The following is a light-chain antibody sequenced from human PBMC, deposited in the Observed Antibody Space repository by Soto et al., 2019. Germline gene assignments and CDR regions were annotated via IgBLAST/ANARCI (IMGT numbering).Light chain of an antibody. CDR1: QSVSSSY. CDR3: QQHWT. J-gene: IGKJ3*01. Sequence: EIVLTQSPGTLSLSPGERATLSCRASQSVSSSYLAWYQQKPGQAPRLLIYGASSRATGIPDRFSGSGSGTDFTLTISTLEPEDFAVYYCQQHWTFGPGTKVDIK. V-gene: IGKV3-20*01. CDR2: GAS.